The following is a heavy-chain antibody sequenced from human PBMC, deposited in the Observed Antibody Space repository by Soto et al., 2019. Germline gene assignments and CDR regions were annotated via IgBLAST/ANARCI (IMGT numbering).Heavy chain of an antibody. Sequence: SETLSLTCDVSGASITTYYWSWIRQAPGKGLEWIGNVYHTGTTDYNSSLKSRVTISVDTSKNQFSLSMNSVTAADTAVYYCARRLFGSGWTLDSWGQGALVTVSS. D-gene: IGHD6-19*01. CDR1: GASITTYY. CDR2: VYHTGTT. V-gene: IGHV4-59*01. CDR3: ARRLFGSGWTLDS. J-gene: IGHJ4*02.